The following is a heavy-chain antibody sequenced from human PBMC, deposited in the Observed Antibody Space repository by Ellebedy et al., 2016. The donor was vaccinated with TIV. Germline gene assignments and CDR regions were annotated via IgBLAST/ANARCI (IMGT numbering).Heavy chain of an antibody. Sequence: GESLKISCAASGFSTSGMHWVCQAPGKGLEWVAFVRSDGTTKYYMDSVKGRFTISRDSSKNTLDLQMTSLRTEDTGVYYCVKGAYPVPTVMAVWGQGTMVIVSS. CDR2: VRSDGTTK. D-gene: IGHD3-16*01. J-gene: IGHJ6*02. CDR3: VKGAYPVPTVMAV. CDR1: GFSTSG. V-gene: IGHV3-30*02.